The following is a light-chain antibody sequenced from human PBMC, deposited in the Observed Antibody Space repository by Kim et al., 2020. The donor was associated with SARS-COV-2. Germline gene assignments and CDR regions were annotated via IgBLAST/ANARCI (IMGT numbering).Light chain of an antibody. V-gene: IGKV3-15*01. CDR3: QQYNNRPGT. CDR1: RSVGSS. CDR2: GAS. Sequence: VLPGGGATPSCRTSRSVGSSIAGYQQKPAQAPRLLMYGASTRTTSSTPGISGGGSGTKVILTISSLQSEEVAAYYCQQYNNRPGTFGQGTKVDIK. J-gene: IGKJ1*01.